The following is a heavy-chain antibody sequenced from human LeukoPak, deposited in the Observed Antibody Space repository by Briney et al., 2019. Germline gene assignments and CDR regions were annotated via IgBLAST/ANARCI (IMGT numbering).Heavy chain of an antibody. CDR1: GFIFSNYA. CDR2: IWYDGSNK. D-gene: IGHD2-2*02. V-gene: IGHV3-30*19. Sequence: QPGGSLRLSCAASGFIFSNYAMHWVRQAPGKGLEWVAVIWYDGSNKYYADSVRGRFTISRDNSKNTLYLQMYSLRAEDTAVYSCARGYCTSSSCYNDYWGQGTLVTVSS. CDR3: ARGYCTSSSCYNDY. J-gene: IGHJ4*02.